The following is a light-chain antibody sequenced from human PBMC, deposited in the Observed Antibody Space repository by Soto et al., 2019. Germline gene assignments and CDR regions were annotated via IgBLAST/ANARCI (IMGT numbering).Light chain of an antibody. Sequence: DIQMTQSPSTLSASVGDRVTITCWASQSISSWLAWYQQKPGKAPKLLIYKASSLESGVPSRFSGGGSGTEFTLTISSLQPDDFATYYCQQYHSYPLTFGGGTKVEFK. CDR1: QSISSW. J-gene: IGKJ4*01. V-gene: IGKV1-5*03. CDR3: QQYHSYPLT. CDR2: KAS.